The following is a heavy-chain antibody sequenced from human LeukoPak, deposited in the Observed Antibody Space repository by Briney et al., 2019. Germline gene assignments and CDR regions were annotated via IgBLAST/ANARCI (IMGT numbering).Heavy chain of an antibody. CDR2: IIPIFGTA. CDR1: GGTFSSYA. Sequence: GASVKVSCKASGGTFSSYAISWVRQAPGQGLEWMGGIIPIFGTANYAQKFQGRVTITADESTSTAYTELSSLRSEDTAVYYCARVGYYYCSSTSCYPDIWGQGTMVTVSS. CDR3: ARVGYYYCSSTSCYPDI. J-gene: IGHJ3*02. V-gene: IGHV1-69*13. D-gene: IGHD2-2*01.